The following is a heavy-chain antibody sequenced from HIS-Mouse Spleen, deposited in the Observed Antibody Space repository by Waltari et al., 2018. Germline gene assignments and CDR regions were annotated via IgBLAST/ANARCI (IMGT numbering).Heavy chain of an antibody. Sequence: GRQATGQGLEWMGWMNPNSGNTGYAQKFQGRVTMTRNTSISTAYMELSSLRSEDTAVYYCARGHDYSNYFDYWGQGTLVTVSS. D-gene: IGHD4-4*01. CDR2: MNPNSGNT. J-gene: IGHJ4*02. V-gene: IGHV1-8*01. CDR3: ARGHDYSNYFDY.